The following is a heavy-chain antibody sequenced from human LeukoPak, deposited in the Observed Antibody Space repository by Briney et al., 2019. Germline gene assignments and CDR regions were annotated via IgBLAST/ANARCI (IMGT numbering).Heavy chain of an antibody. J-gene: IGHJ4*02. CDR3: ARSHFYSSGVFDY. D-gene: IGHD6-19*01. CDR2: IYYSGST. V-gene: IGHV4-39*01. CDR1: GGSISSSSYY. Sequence: SETLSLTCTVSGGSISSSSYYWGWIRQPPGKGLEWIGSIYYSGSTYYNPSLKSRVTISVDTSKNQFSLKLSSVTAADTAVYYCARSHFYSSGVFDYWGQGTLVTVSS.